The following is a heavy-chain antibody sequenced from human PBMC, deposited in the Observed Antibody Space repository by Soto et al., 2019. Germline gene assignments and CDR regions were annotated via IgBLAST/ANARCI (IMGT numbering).Heavy chain of an antibody. D-gene: IGHD3-16*01. Sequence: GGSLRLSCVASGFTFNKYALAWVRQAPGKGLEWVSAISGSGASTYDADSVKGRFTISRDNSNNTLYLQINSLRAEDTAVYYCAKAPGVIPLIIFFAPWGRGTRVTVS. J-gene: IGHJ5*02. V-gene: IGHV3-23*01. CDR3: AKAPGVIPLIIFFAP. CDR2: ISGSGAST. CDR1: GFTFNKYA.